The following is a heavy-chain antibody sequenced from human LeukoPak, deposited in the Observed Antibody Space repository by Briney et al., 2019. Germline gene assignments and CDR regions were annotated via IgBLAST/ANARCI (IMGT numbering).Heavy chain of an antibody. V-gene: IGHV1-8*01. CDR3: ARASYYDFWSGYYVYNWFDP. Sequence: GASVKVSCKASGYTFTSYDINWVRQATGQGVEWMGWMKPNSGNSGYGQKFQGRGTMTRNTSISTAYMELSSLRSEDTAVYYCARASYYDFWSGYYVYNWFDPWGQGTLVTVSS. CDR2: MKPNSGNS. D-gene: IGHD3-3*01. CDR1: GYTFTSYD. J-gene: IGHJ5*02.